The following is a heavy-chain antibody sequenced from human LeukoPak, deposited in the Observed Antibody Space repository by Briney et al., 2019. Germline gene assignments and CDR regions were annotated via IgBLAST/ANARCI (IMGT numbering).Heavy chain of an antibody. CDR3: AKDRSGSEFDY. J-gene: IGHJ4*02. V-gene: IGHV3-48*01. CDR1: GFTFSSYS. CDR2: ISSSSSTI. Sequence: GGSLRLSCAASGFTFSSYSMNWVRQAPGKGLEWVSYISSSSSTIYYADSVKGRFTISRDNAKNSLYLQMNSLRAEDTAVYYCAKDRSGSEFDYWGQGTLVTVSS. D-gene: IGHD1-26*01.